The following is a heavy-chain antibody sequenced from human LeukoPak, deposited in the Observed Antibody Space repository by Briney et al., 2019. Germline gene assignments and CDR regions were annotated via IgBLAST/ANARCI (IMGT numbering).Heavy chain of an antibody. V-gene: IGHV3-30*04. D-gene: IGHD3-9*01. CDR3: ARVRGDILTGYLNYYYGMDV. CDR1: GFTFGSYA. CDR2: ISYDGSNK. Sequence: GGSLRLSCAASGFTFGSYAMHWFRQAPGKGLEWVAVISYDGSNKYYADSVKGRFTISRDNSKNTLYLQMNSLRAEDTAVYYCARVRGDILTGYLNYYYGMDVWGKGTTVTVSS. J-gene: IGHJ6*04.